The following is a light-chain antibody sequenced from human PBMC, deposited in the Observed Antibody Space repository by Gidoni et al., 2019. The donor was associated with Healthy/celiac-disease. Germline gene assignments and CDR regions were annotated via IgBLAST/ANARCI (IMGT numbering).Light chain of an antibody. J-gene: IGKJ4*01. CDR2: AAS. Sequence: DIQMTQSPSSLSASVGDRVTITCRASQSISSYLNWYQQKPGKAPKLLIYAASSLQSGVPSRFSGSGSGTDFTLTISSLQPEDFATYYCQQSYSQTCFGGGTKVEIK. CDR3: QQSYSQTC. CDR1: QSISSY. V-gene: IGKV1-39*01.